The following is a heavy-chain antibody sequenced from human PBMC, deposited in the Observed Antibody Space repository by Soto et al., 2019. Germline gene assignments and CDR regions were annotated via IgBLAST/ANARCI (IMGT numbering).Heavy chain of an antibody. V-gene: IGHV4-30-4*08. CDR3: ARAIRGSGSYCFDP. J-gene: IGHJ5*02. CDR1: GGSISSGDYY. Sequence: SETLSLTCTVSGGSISSGDYYCSWIRQPPGKGLEWIRYIYYSGSTYYIPSLKSRVTISVDTSTNRFSLKLSSVTAADTAVYYCARAIRGSGSYCFDPWRQGTLVTVSS. D-gene: IGHD3-10*01. CDR2: IYYSGST.